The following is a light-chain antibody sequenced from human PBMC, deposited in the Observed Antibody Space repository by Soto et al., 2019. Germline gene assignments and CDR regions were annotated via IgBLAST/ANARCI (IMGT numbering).Light chain of an antibody. Sequence: DIQMTQSPSSLSTSVGDRVTITCRAGQSISKFLNWYQQKPGKAPKLLIYGATSVQSGVPSRFSGSGSTTDFTLTISSLQHEDCATYYCQHSYSAPWTFGQGTKVDIK. CDR3: QHSYSAPWT. V-gene: IGKV1-39*01. CDR1: QSISKF. CDR2: GAT. J-gene: IGKJ1*01.